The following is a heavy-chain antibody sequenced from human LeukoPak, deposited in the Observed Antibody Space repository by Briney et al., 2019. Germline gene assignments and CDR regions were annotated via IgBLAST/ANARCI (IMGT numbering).Heavy chain of an antibody. CDR2: ISSSGSTI. D-gene: IGHD4-17*01. CDR1: GFTFSDYY. Sequence: GGSLRLSCAASGFTFSDYYMSWIRQAPGKGLEWVSYISSSGSTIYYADSVKGRFTISRDNAKNSLYLQMNSLRAEDTAVYYCVRTSPITVTRGAFDIWGQGTMVTVSS. CDR3: VRTSPITVTRGAFDI. J-gene: IGHJ3*02. V-gene: IGHV3-11*01.